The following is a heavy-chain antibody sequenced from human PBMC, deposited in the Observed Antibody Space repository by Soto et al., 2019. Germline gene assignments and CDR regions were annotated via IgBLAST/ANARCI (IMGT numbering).Heavy chain of an antibody. V-gene: IGHV4-34*01. CDR3: ARGLILWFGELSRRGGYYYYMDV. CDR1: GGSFSGYQ. CDR2: INDSGDI. J-gene: IGHJ6*03. D-gene: IGHD3-10*01. Sequence: QVQLQQWGAGLLKPSETLSLTCAVYGGSFSGYQWSWIRQTPGKGLEWIGGINDSGDINYNPSLKSRVTILVESPKKQISLRLSSVSAADTAVYYCARGLILWFGELSRRGGYYYYMDVWGIGTTVTVSS.